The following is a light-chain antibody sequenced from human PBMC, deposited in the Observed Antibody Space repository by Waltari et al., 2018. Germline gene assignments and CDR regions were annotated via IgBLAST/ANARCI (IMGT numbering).Light chain of an antibody. V-gene: IGKV1-39*01. CDR1: QSIISY. J-gene: IGKJ2*01. Sequence: DIQMTQSQSSLSESVGDRVTITCRASQSIISYLNWYQQKPGKAPKLLIYAASSLQSGVPSRFSGSGSGTDFTLTISSLQPEDFATYYCQQSYSTPMYTFGQGTKLEIK. CDR2: AAS. CDR3: QQSYSTPMYT.